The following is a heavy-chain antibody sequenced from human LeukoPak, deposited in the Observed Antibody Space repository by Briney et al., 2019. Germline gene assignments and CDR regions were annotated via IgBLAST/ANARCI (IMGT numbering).Heavy chain of an antibody. CDR1: GFTVDTVY. V-gene: IGHV3-30*03. Sequence: GGSLRLSCAASGFTVDTVYMSWVRQAPGKGLEWVAVISFDGSNKYYADSVKGRFTISRDNSKNTLYLEMNSLRAEDTAVYYCASARALYGYSGYDEPYFDYWGQGTLVTVSS. CDR2: ISFDGSNK. CDR3: ASARALYGYSGYDEPYFDY. J-gene: IGHJ4*02. D-gene: IGHD5-12*01.